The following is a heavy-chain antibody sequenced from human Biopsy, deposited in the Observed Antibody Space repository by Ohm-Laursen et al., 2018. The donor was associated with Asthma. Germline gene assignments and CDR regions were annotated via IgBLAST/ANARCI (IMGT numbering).Heavy chain of an antibody. D-gene: IGHD2-21*02. CDR3: ARGGLHYYEYYGIDV. Sequence: SLRLSCAASGFTFDNYTMHWVRQAPGKGLEWVTIISYDGRNTYYADSVEGRFTISRDNSKNTLFLQMSSLRPEDTAVYYCARGGLHYYEYYGIDVWGQGTAVTVSS. CDR1: GFTFDNYT. CDR2: ISYDGRNT. V-gene: IGHV3-30*04. J-gene: IGHJ6*02.